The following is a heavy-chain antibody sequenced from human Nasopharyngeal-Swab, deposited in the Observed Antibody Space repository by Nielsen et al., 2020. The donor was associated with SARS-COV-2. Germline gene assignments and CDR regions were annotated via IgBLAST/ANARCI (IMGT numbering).Heavy chain of an antibody. D-gene: IGHD2-15*01. V-gene: IGHV4-39*01. Sequence: SETLSLTCTVSGGSISSSSYYWGWIRQPPGKGLEWFGSIYYSGSTYYNPSLKSRVTISVDTSKNQFSLKLSSVTAADTAVYYCARHSSDIVVVVAVPGAFDIWGQGTMVTVSS. CDR1: GGSISSSSYY. CDR3: ARHSSDIVVVVAVPGAFDI. J-gene: IGHJ3*02. CDR2: IYYSGST.